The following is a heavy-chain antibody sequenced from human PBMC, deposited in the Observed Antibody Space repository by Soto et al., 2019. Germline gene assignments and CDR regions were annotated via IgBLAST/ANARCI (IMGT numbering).Heavy chain of an antibody. CDR3: ARTYYDYIWGSYRTYYFDY. CDR2: IYYSGST. CDR1: GGSISSYY. J-gene: IGHJ4*02. D-gene: IGHD3-16*02. Sequence: SETLSLTCTVSGGSISSYYWSWIRQPPGKGLEWIGYIYYSGSTNYNPSLKSRVTISVDTSKNQFSLKLSSVTAADTAVYYCARTYYDYIWGSYRTYYFDYWGQGTLVTVSP. V-gene: IGHV4-59*01.